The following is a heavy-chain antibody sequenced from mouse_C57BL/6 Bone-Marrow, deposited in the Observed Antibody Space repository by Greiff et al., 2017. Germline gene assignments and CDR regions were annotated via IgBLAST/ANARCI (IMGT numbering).Heavy chain of an antibody. Sequence: QVQLKQSGAELARPGASVKMSCKASGYTFTSYTMHWVKQRPGQGLEWIGYINPSSGYTKYNQKFKDKATLTADKSSSTAYMQLSSLTSEDSAVYYCASDGDYYAMDYWGQGTSVTVSS. V-gene: IGHV1-4*01. CDR1: GYTFTSYT. CDR3: ASDGDYYAMDY. J-gene: IGHJ4*01. CDR2: INPSSGYT.